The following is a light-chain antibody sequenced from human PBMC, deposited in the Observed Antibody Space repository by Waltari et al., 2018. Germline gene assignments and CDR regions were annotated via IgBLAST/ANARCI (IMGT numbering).Light chain of an antibody. Sequence: DIQMTQSPSSLSASVGDRVTITCRASQNIRSYLNWYQQKPGKAPKLLIYTASNLQSGVPSRFSCSGSGTDFTLTINSLQPEDFAIYYCQQSFITPETFGQGTKVEIK. CDR3: QQSFITPET. V-gene: IGKV1-39*01. J-gene: IGKJ1*01. CDR1: QNIRSY. CDR2: TAS.